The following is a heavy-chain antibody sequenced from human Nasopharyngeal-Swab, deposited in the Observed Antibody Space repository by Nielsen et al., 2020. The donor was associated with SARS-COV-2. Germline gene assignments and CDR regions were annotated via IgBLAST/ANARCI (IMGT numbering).Heavy chain of an antibody. CDR3: ARHDYGENY. D-gene: IGHD4-17*01. CDR2: IVGDSSEI. V-gene: IGHV3-21*01. CDR1: GFTFSYYA. Sequence: GGSLRLSCAASGFTFSYYAMNWVRRAPGKGLEWVSGIVGDSSEIYYADSVKGRFTISRDNAKNTLYLQMNSLRAEDTAVYYCARHDYGENYWGQGTLVTVSS. J-gene: IGHJ4*02.